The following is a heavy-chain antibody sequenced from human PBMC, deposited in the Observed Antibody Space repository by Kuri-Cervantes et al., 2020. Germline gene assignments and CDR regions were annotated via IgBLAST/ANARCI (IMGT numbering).Heavy chain of an antibody. V-gene: IGHV4-4*07. D-gene: IGHD3-10*01. CDR3: ARDSGNPMRFGELLFGVHYYGMDV. CDR2: IYTSGST. CDR1: GGPISSYY. J-gene: IGHJ6*02. Sequence: ESLKISCTVSGGPISSYYWSWIRQPAGKGLEWIGRIYTSGSTNYNPSLKSRVTMSVDTSKNQFPLKLSSVTAADTAVYYCARDSGNPMRFGELLFGVHYYGMDVWGQGTTVTVSS.